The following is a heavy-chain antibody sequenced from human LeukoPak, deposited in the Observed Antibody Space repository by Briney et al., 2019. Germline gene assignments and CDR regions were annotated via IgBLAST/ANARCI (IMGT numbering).Heavy chain of an antibody. CDR1: GYTFTGYY. Sequence: GASVKVSCKASGYTFTGYYMHWVRQAPGQGLEWMGWINPNSGGTNYAQKFQGRVTMTRDTSISTAYMELSRLRSDDTAVYYCARDYYDSSGYHNWFDPWGQGTLVTVSS. D-gene: IGHD3-22*01. CDR3: ARDYYDSSGYHNWFDP. V-gene: IGHV1-2*02. J-gene: IGHJ5*02. CDR2: INPNSGGT.